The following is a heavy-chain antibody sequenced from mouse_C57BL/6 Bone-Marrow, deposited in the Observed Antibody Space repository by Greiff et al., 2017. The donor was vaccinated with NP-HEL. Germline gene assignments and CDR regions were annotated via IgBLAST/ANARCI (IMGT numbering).Heavy chain of an antibody. D-gene: IGHD2-4*01. CDR1: GYTFTSYW. Sequence: VQLQQPGAELVMPGASVKLSCKASGYTFTSYWMHWVKQRPGQGLEWIGEIDPSDSYTNYNQKFKGKSTLTVDKSSSTAYMQLSSLTSEDSAVYYCARSGDYDLAWFAYWGQGTTLTVSS. CDR3: ARSGDYDLAWFAY. V-gene: IGHV1-69*01. J-gene: IGHJ2*01. CDR2: IDPSDSYT.